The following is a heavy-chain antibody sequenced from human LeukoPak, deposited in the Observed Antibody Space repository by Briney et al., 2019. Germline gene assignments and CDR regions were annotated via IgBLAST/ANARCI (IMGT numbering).Heavy chain of an antibody. V-gene: IGHV4-59*01. Sequence: SETLSLTCTVSGGSISSYYWSWIRQPPGKGLEWIGYIYYSGSTNYNPSLKSRVTISVDTSKNQFSLKLSSVTAADTAVYYCARTMEYYYDSSGYFNYYFDYWGQGTLVTVPS. CDR3: ARTMEYYYDSSGYFNYYFDY. CDR1: GGSISSYY. D-gene: IGHD3-22*01. J-gene: IGHJ4*02. CDR2: IYYSGST.